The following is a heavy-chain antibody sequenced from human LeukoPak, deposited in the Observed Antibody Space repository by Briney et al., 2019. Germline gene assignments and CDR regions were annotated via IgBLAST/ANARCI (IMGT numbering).Heavy chain of an antibody. V-gene: IGHV4-34*01. CDR3: ARGLRGYSSTRFRGAFDI. Sequence: PSETLSLTCAVYGGSFSGYYWSWIRQPPGKGLEWIGEINHSGSTNYNPSLKSRVTISVDTSKNQFSLKLSSVTAAGTAVYYCARGLRGYSSTRFRGAFDIWGQGTMVTVSS. D-gene: IGHD5-18*01. J-gene: IGHJ3*02. CDR2: INHSGST. CDR1: GGSFSGYY.